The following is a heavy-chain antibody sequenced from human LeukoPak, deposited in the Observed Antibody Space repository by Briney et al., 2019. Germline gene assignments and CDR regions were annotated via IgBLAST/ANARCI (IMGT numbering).Heavy chain of an antibody. V-gene: IGHV1-24*01. CDR2: FDPEDGET. J-gene: IGHJ6*02. D-gene: IGHD6-19*01. CDR1: GYTLTELS. Sequence: ASVKVSCKVSGYTLTELSMHWVRQAPGKGLEWMGGFDPEDGETIYAQKFQGRVTMTEDTSTDTAYMELSSLRSEDTAVYYCATESPWSSGHDYYYYGMDVWGQGTTVTVSS. CDR3: ATESPWSSGHDYYYYGMDV.